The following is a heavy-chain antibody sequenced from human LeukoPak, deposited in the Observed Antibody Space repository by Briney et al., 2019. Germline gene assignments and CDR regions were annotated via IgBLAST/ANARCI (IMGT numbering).Heavy chain of an antibody. CDR3: ARDQFSGGYSNSYDY. CDR2: ISSRDNYI. J-gene: IGHJ4*02. CDR1: GFTFSSYS. V-gene: IGHV3-21*01. D-gene: IGHD6-6*01. Sequence: GGSLRLSCAASGFTFSSYSMNWVRQAPGKGLEWVSSISSRDNYINYADSMKGRFTISRDNAKNSLYLQMNNLRAEDTAVYYCARDQFSGGYSNSYDYWGQGTLVTVSS.